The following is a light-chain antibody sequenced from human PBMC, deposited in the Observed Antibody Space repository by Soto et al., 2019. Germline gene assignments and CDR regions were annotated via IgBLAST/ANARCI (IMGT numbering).Light chain of an antibody. CDR1: QSISSW. Sequence: DIPMTQPPSTLSASVGDRVTITCRASQSISSWLAWYQQKPGKAPKLLIYRASNLQSGVPSRFSGSGSGTEFTLTISSLQPDDFATYYCQRYVGYSLTFGQGTKLEIK. CDR3: QRYVGYSLT. V-gene: IGKV1-5*03. J-gene: IGKJ2*01. CDR2: RAS.